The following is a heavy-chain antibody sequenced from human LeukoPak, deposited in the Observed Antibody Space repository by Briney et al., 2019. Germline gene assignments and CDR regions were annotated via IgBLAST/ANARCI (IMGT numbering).Heavy chain of an antibody. J-gene: IGHJ5*02. V-gene: IGHV1-18*01. Sequence: EASVKVSCKASGYTFTSYGISWVRQAPGQGLEWMGWISAYNGNTNYAQKLQGRVTMTTDTSTSTAYMELRSLRSDDTAVYYCARVRYYDNDPNWFDPWGQGTLVTVSS. CDR3: ARVRYYDNDPNWFDP. D-gene: IGHD3-22*01. CDR1: GYTFTSYG. CDR2: ISAYNGNT.